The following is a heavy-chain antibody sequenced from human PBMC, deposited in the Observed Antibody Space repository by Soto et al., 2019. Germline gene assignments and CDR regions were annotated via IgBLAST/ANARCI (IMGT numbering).Heavy chain of an antibody. CDR3: ARESEDLTSNFDY. CDR1: GFTFSTYW. Sequence: GGSLRLSCAASGFTFSTYWMSWVRQAPGKGLEWVANIKQDGSEKYYVDSVKGRFTISRDNAKNSLYLQMNSLRAEDTAVYYCARESEDLTSNFDYWGQGTLVTVSS. V-gene: IGHV3-7*01. CDR2: IKQDGSEK. J-gene: IGHJ4*02.